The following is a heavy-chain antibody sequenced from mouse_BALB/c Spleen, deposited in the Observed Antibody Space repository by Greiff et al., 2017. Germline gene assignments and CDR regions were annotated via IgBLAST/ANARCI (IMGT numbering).Heavy chain of an antibody. Sequence: VQLQQSGAELARPGASVKLSCKASGYTFTDYYINWVKQRTGQGLEWIGEIYPGSGNTYYNEKFKGKATLTADKSSSTAYMQLSSLTSEDSAVYFCARVYYGNYGWFAYWGQGTLVTVSA. CDR2: IYPGSGNT. CDR1: GYTFTDYY. V-gene: IGHV1-77*01. J-gene: IGHJ3*01. D-gene: IGHD2-1*01. CDR3: ARVYYGNYGWFAY.